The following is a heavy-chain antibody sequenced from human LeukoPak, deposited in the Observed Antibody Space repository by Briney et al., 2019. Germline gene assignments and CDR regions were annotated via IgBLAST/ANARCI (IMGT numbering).Heavy chain of an antibody. CDR3: AKGTWDTAMVPDY. CDR2: IWYDGSNK. Sequence: PGRSLRLSCAATGFTFSSYGMHWVRQAPGKGLDWVAVIWYDGSNKYYADSVKGRFTISRDNSKNTLYLQMNSLRAEDTAVYYCAKGTWDTAMVPDYWGQGTLVTVSS. J-gene: IGHJ4*02. D-gene: IGHD5-18*01. V-gene: IGHV3-33*06. CDR1: GFTFSSYG.